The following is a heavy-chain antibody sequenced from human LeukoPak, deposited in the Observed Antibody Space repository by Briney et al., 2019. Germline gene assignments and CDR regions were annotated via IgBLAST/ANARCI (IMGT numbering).Heavy chain of an antibody. CDR1: GFTFSSYA. V-gene: IGHV3-30-3*01. J-gene: IGHJ4*02. Sequence: GRSLRLSCAASGFTFSSYAMHWVRQAPGKGLEWVAVISYDGSNKYYADSVKGRFTISRDNSKNTLYLQMNSLRAEDTAVYYCATHDSSGYFDYWGQETLVTVSS. CDR2: ISYDGSNK. CDR3: ATHDSSGYFDY. D-gene: IGHD3-22*01.